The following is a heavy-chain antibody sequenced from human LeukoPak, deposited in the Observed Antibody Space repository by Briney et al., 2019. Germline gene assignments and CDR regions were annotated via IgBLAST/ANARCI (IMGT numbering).Heavy chain of an antibody. V-gene: IGHV5-51*01. CDR1: GYSFTGYW. D-gene: IGHD5-18*01. J-gene: IGHJ4*02. Sequence: GEPLKSPCKGSGYSFTGYWIGWVRKVPGKGLGGVGIVYSGDSDTRYSPSFQGQVTISADNTISTADLQWSSLKASDTAMYYCARLADTGMVTFDYWGQGTLVTVSS. CDR3: ARLADTGMVTFDY. CDR2: VYSGDSDT.